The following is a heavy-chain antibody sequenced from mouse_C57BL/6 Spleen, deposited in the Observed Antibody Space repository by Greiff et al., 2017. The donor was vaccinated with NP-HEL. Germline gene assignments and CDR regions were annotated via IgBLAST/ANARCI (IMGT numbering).Heavy chain of an antibody. CDR1: GYTFTSYW. J-gene: IGHJ3*01. Sequence: VKLQQPGAELVKPGASVKMSCKASGYTFTSYWITWVKQRPGQGLEWIGDIYPGSGSTNYNEKFKSKATLTVDTSSSTAYMQLSSLTSEDSAVYYCARDDGYYDWFAYWGQGTLVTVSA. CDR2: IYPGSGST. D-gene: IGHD2-3*01. V-gene: IGHV1-55*01. CDR3: ARDDGYYDWFAY.